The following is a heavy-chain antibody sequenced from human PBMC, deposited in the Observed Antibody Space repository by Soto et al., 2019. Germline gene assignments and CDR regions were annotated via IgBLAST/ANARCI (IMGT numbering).Heavy chain of an antibody. D-gene: IGHD4-17*01. Sequence: SETLSLTCSVSGGSMNRYYWSWIRQPPGERLEWIGYIYYTGSPNYNPSLKNRVTVSVDASKKQFSLKVISVTAADTAVYYCATKAEHGDPQFDYWGQGILVTVSS. J-gene: IGHJ4*02. CDR2: IYYTGSP. CDR1: GGSMNRYY. CDR3: ATKAEHGDPQFDY. V-gene: IGHV4-59*01.